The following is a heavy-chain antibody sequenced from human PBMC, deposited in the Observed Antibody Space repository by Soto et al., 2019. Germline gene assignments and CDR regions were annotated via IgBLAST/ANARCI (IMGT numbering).Heavy chain of an antibody. CDR2: ISYDGIQK. J-gene: IGHJ4*02. Sequence: QVQLVESGGGVVEPGTSLRLSCADSGFAFSTYGMHWVRQAPGKGLEWVAVISYDGIQKYYADSVKGRFTISRDNSKNTLYLQMNSLRPEDTAVYYCAKDRRYFDWLALLEYWGQGTLVTVSS. CDR3: AKDRRYFDWLALLEY. V-gene: IGHV3-30*18. CDR1: GFAFSTYG. D-gene: IGHD3-9*01.